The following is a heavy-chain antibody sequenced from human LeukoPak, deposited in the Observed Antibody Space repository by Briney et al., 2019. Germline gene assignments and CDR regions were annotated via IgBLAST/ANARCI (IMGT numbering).Heavy chain of an antibody. CDR1: GVTFDDYA. CDR2: ISWNSGSI. D-gene: IGHD2-21*01. J-gene: IGHJ3*02. V-gene: IGHV3-9*01. Sequence: GGSLRLSCAASGVTFDDYAMHWVRQAPGKGLEWVSGISWNSGSIGYADSVKGRFTISRDNAKNSLYLQMNSLRAEDTAVYYCASSYRSSYCGGDCYDAFDIWGQGTMVTVSS. CDR3: ASSYRSSYCGGDCYDAFDI.